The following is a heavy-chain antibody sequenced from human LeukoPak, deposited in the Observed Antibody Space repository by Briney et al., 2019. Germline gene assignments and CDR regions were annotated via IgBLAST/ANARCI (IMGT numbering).Heavy chain of an antibody. J-gene: IGHJ3*02. V-gene: IGHV3-7*03. CDR1: GFTFSSYW. CDR2: IKQDGSEK. Sequence: GGSLRLSCAASGFTFSSYWMSWVRQAPGKGLEWVANIKQDGSEKYYVDSVKGRFTISRDNAKNSLYLQMNSLRAEDTALYYCAKEEGGVVGAFDIWGQGTMVTVSS. CDR3: AKEEGGVVGAFDI. D-gene: IGHD3-16*02.